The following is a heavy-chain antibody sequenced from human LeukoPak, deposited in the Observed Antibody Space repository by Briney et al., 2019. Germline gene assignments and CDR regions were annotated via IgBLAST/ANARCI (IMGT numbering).Heavy chain of an antibody. Sequence: ASVNVSCKASGYTFTGYYMHWVRQAPGQGLEWMGWINPNSGGTNYAQKFQGRVTMTRDTSISTAYMELSRLGYEDTATYYCARGRPGLASAGTYDFWGQGTLITVSS. D-gene: IGHD6-13*01. J-gene: IGHJ4*02. V-gene: IGHV1-2*02. CDR2: INPNSGGT. CDR3: ARGRPGLASAGTYDF. CDR1: GYTFTGYY.